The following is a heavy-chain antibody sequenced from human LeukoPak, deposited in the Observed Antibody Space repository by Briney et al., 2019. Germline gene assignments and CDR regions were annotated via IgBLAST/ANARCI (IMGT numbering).Heavy chain of an antibody. D-gene: IGHD1-26*01. CDR2: IYYSGST. CDR3: ARERGNLRGDAFDI. CDR1: GGSIGSYY. Sequence: SETLSLTCTVSGGSIGSYYWSWIRQPPGKGLEWIGYIYYSGSTNYNPSLKSRVTISVDTSKNQFSLKLSSVTAADTAVYYCARERGNLRGDAFDIWGQGTMVTVSS. J-gene: IGHJ3*02. V-gene: IGHV4-59*12.